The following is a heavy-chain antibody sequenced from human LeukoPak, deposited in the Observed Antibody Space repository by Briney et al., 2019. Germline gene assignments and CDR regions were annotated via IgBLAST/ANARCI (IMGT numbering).Heavy chain of an antibody. D-gene: IGHD6-13*01. CDR2: LYNTGNT. CDR3: ARLTPAAGRLYFVD. Sequence: GGSLRLSCAASGFTVNSNYLSWVPQAPGKGLEWVSTLYNTGNTYYADSVKGRFSISRDNSKNTLFLQMNSLRAEDTAVYYCARLTPAAGRLYFVDWGPGTLVTVSS. J-gene: IGHJ4*02. CDR1: GFTVNSNY. V-gene: IGHV3-53*01.